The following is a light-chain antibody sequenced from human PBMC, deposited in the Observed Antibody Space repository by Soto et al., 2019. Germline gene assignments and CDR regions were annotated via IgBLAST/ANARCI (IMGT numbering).Light chain of an antibody. CDR2: DAS. Sequence: DIQMTQSPSTLSASVGDRVTITCRASQSISSWLAWYQQKPGKAPKLLIYDASSLESGVPLRFSGSGSGTEFTLTISSLQPDDFATYYCQQYNSYSLFGGGTKVEIK. J-gene: IGKJ4*01. CDR3: QQYNSYSL. CDR1: QSISSW. V-gene: IGKV1-5*01.